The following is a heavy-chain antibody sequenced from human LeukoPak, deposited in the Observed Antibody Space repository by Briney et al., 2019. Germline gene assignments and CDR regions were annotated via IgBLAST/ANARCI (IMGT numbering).Heavy chain of an antibody. J-gene: IGHJ6*02. Sequence: PGGSLRLSCAASGFTFSSYSMNWVRQAPGKGLEWVSYISSSSSTIYYADSMKGRFTISKDNTKNSLYLQMNSLRAEDTAIYYCATLHFYAMGVWGQGTTVTVSS. CDR2: ISSSSSTI. CDR3: ATLHFYAMGV. V-gene: IGHV3-48*04. CDR1: GFTFSSYS.